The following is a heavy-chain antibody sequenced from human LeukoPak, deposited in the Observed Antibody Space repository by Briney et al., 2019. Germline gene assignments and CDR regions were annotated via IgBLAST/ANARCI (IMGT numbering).Heavy chain of an antibody. Sequence: GGSLRLSCAASGFTFSSYAMSWVRQAPGKGLEWVSAISGSGGSTYYADSVKGRFTISRDNSKNTLYLQMNSLRAEDTAVYYCARVRFYSSGSLDYWGQGTLVTVSS. CDR3: ARVRFYSSGSLDY. J-gene: IGHJ4*02. D-gene: IGHD6-19*01. CDR1: GFTFSSYA. V-gene: IGHV3-23*01. CDR2: ISGSGGST.